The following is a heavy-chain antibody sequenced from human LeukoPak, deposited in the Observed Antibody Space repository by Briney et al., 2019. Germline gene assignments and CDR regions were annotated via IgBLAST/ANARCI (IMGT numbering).Heavy chain of an antibody. Sequence: GGSLRLSCAASGFTFSSYSMNWVRQAPGKGLEWVTSISSSSSYIYYADSVKGRFTISRDNAKNSLYLQMNSLRAEDTAVYYCARGRGSSSDFDYWGQGTLVTVSS. D-gene: IGHD6-13*01. J-gene: IGHJ4*02. CDR2: ISSSSSYI. CDR3: ARGRGSSSDFDY. V-gene: IGHV3-21*01. CDR1: GFTFSSYS.